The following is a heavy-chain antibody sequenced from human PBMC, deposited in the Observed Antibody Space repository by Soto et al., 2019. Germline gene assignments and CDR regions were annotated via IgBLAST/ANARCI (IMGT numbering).Heavy chain of an antibody. CDR1: GGPFSSYA. Sequence: SVKVSCKASGGPFSSYAISLVRQAPGQGLEWMGGIIPIFGTANYAQKFQGRVTITADESTSTAYMELSSLRSEDTAVYYCARSHPAYGMDVWGQGTTVTVSS. J-gene: IGHJ6*02. V-gene: IGHV1-69*13. CDR2: IIPIFGTA. CDR3: ARSHPAYGMDV.